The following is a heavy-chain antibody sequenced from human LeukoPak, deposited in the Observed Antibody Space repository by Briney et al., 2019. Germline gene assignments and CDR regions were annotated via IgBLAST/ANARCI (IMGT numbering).Heavy chain of an antibody. CDR1: GFIFSSYG. CDR2: ISGSGGST. J-gene: IGHJ5*02. CDR3: AKDPTIFGVVIPNWFDP. V-gene: IGHV3-23*01. Sequence: GGSLRLSCAASGFIFSSYGLTWVRQAPGKGLEWVSAISGSGGSTYYADSVKGRFTISRDNSKNTLYLQMNSLRAEDTAVYYCAKDPTIFGVVIPNWFDPWGQGTLVTVSS. D-gene: IGHD3-3*01.